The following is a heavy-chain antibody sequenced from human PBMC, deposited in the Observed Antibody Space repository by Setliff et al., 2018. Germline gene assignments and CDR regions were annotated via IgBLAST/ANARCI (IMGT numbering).Heavy chain of an antibody. CDR2: MYGVGAT. D-gene: IGHD2-2*01. J-gene: IGHJ4*02. Sequence: ETLSLSCAASGFSINVYSMTWVRQAPGKGLECVSGMYGVGATFYADSVKGRFTISRDNAKNSVYLHMDSLRPEDTAVYYCATPALSSIDYWGQGTLVTVSS. CDR3: ATPALSSIDY. V-gene: IGHV3-23*01. CDR1: GFSINVYS.